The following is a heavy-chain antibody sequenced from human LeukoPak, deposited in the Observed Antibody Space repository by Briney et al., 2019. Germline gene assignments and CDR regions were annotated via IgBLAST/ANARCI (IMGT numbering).Heavy chain of an antibody. CDR1: GGSISSYY. J-gene: IGHJ4*02. V-gene: IGHV4-59*08. CDR2: IHYRGST. Sequence: SETLSLTCGVSGGSISSYYWSWIRQSPEKGLEWIGYIHYRGSTNYNPSLKSRLTISVNTSKNHFSLKLSSVTAADTAVYYCARHADSSGYYYHFVYWGQGALVTVSS. CDR3: ARHADSSGYYYHFVY. D-gene: IGHD3-22*01.